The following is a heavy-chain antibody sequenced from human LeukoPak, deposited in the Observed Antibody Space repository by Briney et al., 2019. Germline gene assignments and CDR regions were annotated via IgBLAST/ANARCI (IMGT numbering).Heavy chain of an antibody. CDR2: ISKSGGRT. V-gene: IGHV3-23*01. CDR3: AKENGAYSYADN. CDR1: VFTFSRYA. D-gene: IGHD5-18*01. J-gene: IGHJ4*02. Sequence: GGALRLSCAASVFTFSRYAMSWVRQAPGKGLEWVAAISKSGGRTYYADSVKGRFTISRDNSKNTLYLQMNSLRAEDTAVYYCAKENGAYSYADNWGQGSLIIVSS.